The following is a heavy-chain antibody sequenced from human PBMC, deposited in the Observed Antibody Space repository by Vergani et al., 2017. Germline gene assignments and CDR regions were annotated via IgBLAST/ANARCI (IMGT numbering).Heavy chain of an antibody. V-gene: IGHV4-59*01. CDR3: ARQGVPAAMGANWFDP. Sequence: QVQLQESGPGLVKPSETLSLTCTVSGGSISSYYWSWIRQPPGKGLEWIGYIYYSGSTNYNPSLKSRGTIAVDTSKNQFALKLSSVTAADTAVYYCARQGVPAAMGANWFDPWGQGTLVTVSS. CDR1: GGSISSYY. J-gene: IGHJ5*02. D-gene: IGHD2-2*01. CDR2: IYYSGST.